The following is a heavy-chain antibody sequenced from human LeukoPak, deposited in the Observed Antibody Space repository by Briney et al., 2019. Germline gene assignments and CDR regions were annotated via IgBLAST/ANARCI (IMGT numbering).Heavy chain of an antibody. Sequence: GGSLRLSCAASGFTFSSFAMIWVRQAPGAGLEWVSALTSTDDTYSAHSVKGRFTVSRDISKSTLYLQMNSLRAEDTAIYYCVKMSSGWFGDYWGQGTLVTVSS. D-gene: IGHD6-19*01. V-gene: IGHV3-23*01. CDR2: LTSTDDT. CDR1: GFTFSSFA. CDR3: VKMSSGWFGDY. J-gene: IGHJ4*02.